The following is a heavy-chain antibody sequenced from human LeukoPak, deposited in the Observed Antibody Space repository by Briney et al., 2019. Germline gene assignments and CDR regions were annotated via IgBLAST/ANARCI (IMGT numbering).Heavy chain of an antibody. V-gene: IGHV4-61*02. J-gene: IGHJ6*03. CDR3: AREESDWSSLGYYYHYMDV. Sequence: SETLSLTCTVSGGSINSGTYYWTWIRQPAGKGLEWIGRISTSGSTNYKPSLKSRVTISVDAPKNQFSLKLGSVTAADTAMYYCAREESDWSSLGYYYHYMDVWGKGTTVAIYS. D-gene: IGHD3-9*01. CDR1: GGSINSGTYY. CDR2: ISTSGST.